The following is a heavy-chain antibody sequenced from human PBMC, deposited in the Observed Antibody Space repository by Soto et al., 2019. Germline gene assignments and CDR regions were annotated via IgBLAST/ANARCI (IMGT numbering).Heavy chain of an antibody. CDR1: GGSISSSRYY. J-gene: IGHJ4*02. Sequence: SETLSLTCTVSGGSISSSRYYWGWVRQPPGKGLEWIATIYSSGSTHYNPYLKSRVTISAEASKNHFFLNVSSVTAADTAVYYCARIRGFASGTFDYWGQGILVTSPQ. V-gene: IGHV4-39*02. CDR3: ARIRGFASGTFDY. D-gene: IGHD6-13*01. CDR2: IYSSGST.